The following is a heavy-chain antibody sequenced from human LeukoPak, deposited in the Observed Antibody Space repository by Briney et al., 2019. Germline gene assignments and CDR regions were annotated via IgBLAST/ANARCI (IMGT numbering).Heavy chain of an antibody. CDR3: ARGADVDIVATTFLGDY. CDR2: IKQDGSEK. V-gene: IGHV3-7*04. Sequence: PGGSLRLSCAASGFTFSSYWMSGVRQAPGKGLEWVANIKQDGSEKYYVDSVKGRFTISRDNAKNSLYLQMNSLRAEDTAVYYCARGADVDIVATTFLGDYWGQGTLVTVSS. D-gene: IGHD5-12*01. J-gene: IGHJ4*02. CDR1: GFTFSSYW.